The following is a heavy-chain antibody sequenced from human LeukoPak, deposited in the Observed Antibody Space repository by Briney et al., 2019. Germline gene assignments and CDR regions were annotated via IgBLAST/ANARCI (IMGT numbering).Heavy chain of an antibody. CDR1: GFTFSSYG. Sequence: GGSLRLSCAASGFTFSSYGMHWVRQAPGKGLEWVAVISYDGSNKYYADSVKGRFTISRDNSKNTLYLQMNSLRAEDTAVYYCAKNGLVPLDYWGQGTLVTVSS. V-gene: IGHV3-30*18. CDR3: AKNGLVPLDY. D-gene: IGHD6-6*01. J-gene: IGHJ4*02. CDR2: ISYDGSNK.